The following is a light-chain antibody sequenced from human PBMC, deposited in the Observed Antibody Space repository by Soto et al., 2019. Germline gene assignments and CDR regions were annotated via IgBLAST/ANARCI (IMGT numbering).Light chain of an antibody. Sequence: QSALTQPASVSGSPGQSITISCSGATSDIGTYNYVSWYQHHPGKVPKVIIYEVSNRPSGVSNRFSGSKSGNTASLTISGLQAEDEADYYCSSYTSSATLVFGGGTKLTAL. J-gene: IGLJ3*02. CDR3: SSYTSSATLV. CDR1: TSDIGTYNY. V-gene: IGLV2-14*01. CDR2: EVS.